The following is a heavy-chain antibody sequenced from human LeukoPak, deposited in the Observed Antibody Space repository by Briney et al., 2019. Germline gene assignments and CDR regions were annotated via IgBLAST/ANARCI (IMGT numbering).Heavy chain of an antibody. J-gene: IGHJ5*02. V-gene: IGHV1-69*06. CDR1: GGTFSSYA. Sequence: ASVKVSCKASGGTFSSYAISWVRQAPGQGLEWVGRIIPIFGTANYAQKFQGRVTITADKSTSTAYMELSRLRSEDTAVYYCARDLIVVVVPAAIPSGFDPWGQGTLVTVSS. CDR2: IIPIFGTA. CDR3: ARDLIVVVVPAAIPSGFDP. D-gene: IGHD2-2*01.